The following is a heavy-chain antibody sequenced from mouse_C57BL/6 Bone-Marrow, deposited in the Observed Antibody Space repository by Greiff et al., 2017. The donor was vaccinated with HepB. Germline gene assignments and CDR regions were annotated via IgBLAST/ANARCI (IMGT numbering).Heavy chain of an antibody. CDR1: GFTFSDFY. CDR2: SRNKANDYTT. V-gene: IGHV7-1*01. Sequence: EVKLMDSGGGLVQSGRSLRPSCATSGFTFSDFYMEWVRRSPGKGLEWIAASRNKANDYTTEYSSSVKGRFIVSSDTSQRILYRQMDALRAEDTAMYYYARGGPEGIWFASWGQESLVTVSA. J-gene: IGHJ3*01. CDR3: ARGGPEGIWFAS.